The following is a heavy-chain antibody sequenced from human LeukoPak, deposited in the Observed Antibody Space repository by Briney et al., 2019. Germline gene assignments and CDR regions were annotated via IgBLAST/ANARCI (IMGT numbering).Heavy chain of an antibody. Sequence: PSETLSLTCTVSGDSMSDSYWSWIRQPAGKGLEWIGRIYASGSTNYNPSLKSRVTLSVDTSSNQFSLTLSSVTAADTAVYHCARDIRSHNGPGGYYYYYMDVWGKGTTVTASS. V-gene: IGHV4-4*07. CDR3: ARDIRSHNGPGGYYYYYMDV. CDR2: IYASGST. CDR1: GDSMSDSY. J-gene: IGHJ6*03. D-gene: IGHD2-8*01.